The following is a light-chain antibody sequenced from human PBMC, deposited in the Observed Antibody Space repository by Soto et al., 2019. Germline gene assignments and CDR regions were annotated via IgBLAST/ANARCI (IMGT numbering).Light chain of an antibody. CDR1: QGIGRY. J-gene: IGKJ3*01. Sequence: EMVLTQSPGTLSLSPGESATLSCRASQGIGRYLAWFQQKPGQAPRLLIYDASTRATGIPARFSGSESATDSNLTISSLEPEDFSLYYCQQCSNRPLPFGPGTKVEIK. V-gene: IGKV3-11*01. CDR2: DAS. CDR3: QQCSNRPLP.